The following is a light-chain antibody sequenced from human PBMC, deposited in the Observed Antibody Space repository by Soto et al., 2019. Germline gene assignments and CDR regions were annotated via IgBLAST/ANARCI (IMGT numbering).Light chain of an antibody. J-gene: IGLJ2*01. CDR1: SSDVGAYNY. CDR2: EVS. CDR3: SSFARSSNVI. V-gene: IGLV2-8*01. Sequence: QSALTQPPSASGSPGQSVTFSCIGTSSDVGAYNYVSWYQQHPGKAPKLMIYEVSKRPSGVPDRFSGSKSANTASLTVSGLQAEDEADYYCSSFARSSNVIFGGGTKLTVL.